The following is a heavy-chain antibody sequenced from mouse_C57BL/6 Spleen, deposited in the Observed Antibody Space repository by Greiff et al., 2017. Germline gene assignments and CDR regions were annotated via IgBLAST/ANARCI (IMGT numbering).Heavy chain of an antibody. J-gene: IGHJ2*01. V-gene: IGHV1-19*01. CDR2: INPYNGGT. D-gene: IGHD4-1*01. Sequence: VQLKESGPVLVKPGASVKMSCKASGYTFTDYYMNWVKQSHGKSLEWIGVINPYNGGTSYNQKFKGKATLTVDKSSSTAYMELNSLTSEDSAVYYCARRGTGTFDYWGQGTTLTVSS. CDR3: ARRGTGTFDY. CDR1: GYTFTDYY.